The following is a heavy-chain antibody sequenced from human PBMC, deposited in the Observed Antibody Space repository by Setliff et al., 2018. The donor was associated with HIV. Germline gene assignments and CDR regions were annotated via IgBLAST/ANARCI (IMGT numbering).Heavy chain of an antibody. CDR2: IYYNGNI. CDR1: GNSIGSGYY. CDR3: VRHLSEMAMVDH. J-gene: IGHJ4*02. Sequence: TLSLPCAVSGNSIGSGYYWGWIRQPPGKGLEWIASIYYNGNIYYNPSLKSRVTITMDTSKNQFSLKLSSVTAADTAVYSCVRHLSEMAMVDHWGQGTLVTVSS. V-gene: IGHV4-38-2*01.